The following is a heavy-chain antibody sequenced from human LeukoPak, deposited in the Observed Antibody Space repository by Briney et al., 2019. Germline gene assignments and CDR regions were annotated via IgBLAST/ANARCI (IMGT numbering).Heavy chain of an antibody. V-gene: IGHV3-7*03. D-gene: IGHD6-19*01. CDR2: IKQDGSEK. CDR3: ARALEYSSGWRTLVFNY. Sequence: PGGSLRLSCAASGFTFSSYWMSWVRQAPGKGLEWVANIKQDGSEKYYVDSVKGRFTISRDNAKNSLYLQMNSLRAEDTAVYYCARALEYSSGWRTLVFNYWGQGTVVTVSS. J-gene: IGHJ4*02. CDR1: GFTFSSYW.